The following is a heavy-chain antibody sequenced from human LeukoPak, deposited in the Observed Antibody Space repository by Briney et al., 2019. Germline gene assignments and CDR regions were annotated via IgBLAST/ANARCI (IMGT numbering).Heavy chain of an antibody. CDR1: GFTFSSYG. V-gene: IGHV3-33*01. D-gene: IGHD6-13*01. J-gene: IGHJ6*02. CDR2: IGYDGSNK. Sequence: GGSLRLSCAASGFTFSSYGMHWVRQAPGKGLEWVAVIGYDGSNKYYADSVKGRFTISRDNSKNTLYLQMNSLRAEDTAVYYCARAYSSSWYTHGLYGMDVWGQGTTVTVSS. CDR3: ARAYSSSWYTHGLYGMDV.